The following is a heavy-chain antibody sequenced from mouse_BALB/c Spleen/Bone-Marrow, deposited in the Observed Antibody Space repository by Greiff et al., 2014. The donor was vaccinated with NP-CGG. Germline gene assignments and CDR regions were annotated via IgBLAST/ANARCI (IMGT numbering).Heavy chain of an antibody. D-gene: IGHD2-4*01. CDR1: GYTFTSYT. Sequence: QVHVKQSGAELARPGASVKMSCKASGYTFTSYTMHWVKQRPGQGLEWIGYINPSSGYTNYNQKFKDKATLTADKSSSTAYMQLRSLTSADSAVYYCARFFYDYDGPWFAYWGQGTLVTVSA. J-gene: IGHJ3*01. CDR3: ARFFYDYDGPWFAY. V-gene: IGHV1-4*01. CDR2: INPSSGYT.